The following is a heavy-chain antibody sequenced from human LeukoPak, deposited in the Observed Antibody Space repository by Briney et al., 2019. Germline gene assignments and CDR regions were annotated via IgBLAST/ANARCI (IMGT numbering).Heavy chain of an antibody. D-gene: IGHD4-11*01. CDR1: GYTLTELS. Sequence: ASVKVSCKVSGYTLTELSMHWVRQAPGKGLEWMGGFDPEDGETIYAQKFQGRVTMTEDTSTDTAYMELSSLRSEDTAVYYCATDDNSVTTDRPQFDYWGQGTLVTVSS. CDR2: FDPEDGET. V-gene: IGHV1-24*01. CDR3: ATDDNSVTTDRPQFDY. J-gene: IGHJ4*02.